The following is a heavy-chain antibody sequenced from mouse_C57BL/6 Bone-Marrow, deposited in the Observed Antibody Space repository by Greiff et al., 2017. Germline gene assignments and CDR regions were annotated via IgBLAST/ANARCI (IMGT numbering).Heavy chain of an antibody. CDR3: ARRGVNYYGSSFWFAY. Sequence: VQLQQSGPELVKPGASVKLSCKASGYTFTSYDINWVKQRPGQGLEWIGWIYPRDGSTKYNEKFKGKATLTVDTSSSTAYMELHSLTSEDSAVYFCARRGVNYYGSSFWFAYWGQGTLVTVSA. V-gene: IGHV1-85*01. CDR1: GYTFTSYD. J-gene: IGHJ3*01. CDR2: IYPRDGST. D-gene: IGHD1-1*01.